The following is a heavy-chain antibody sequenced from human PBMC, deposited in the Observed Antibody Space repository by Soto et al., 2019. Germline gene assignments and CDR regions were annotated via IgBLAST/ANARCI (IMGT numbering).Heavy chain of an antibody. CDR3: AVTHSQYYGGNSGGNDAFDI. CDR2: IIPIFGTA. J-gene: IGHJ3*02. V-gene: IGHV1-69*13. CDR1: GGTFSSYA. Sequence: GASVKVSCKASGGTFSSYAISWVRQAPGQGLEWMGGIIPIFGTANYAQKFQGRVTITADESTSTAYMELSSLRSEDTAVYYCAVTHSQYYGGNSGGNDAFDIWGQGTMVTVSS. D-gene: IGHD4-17*01.